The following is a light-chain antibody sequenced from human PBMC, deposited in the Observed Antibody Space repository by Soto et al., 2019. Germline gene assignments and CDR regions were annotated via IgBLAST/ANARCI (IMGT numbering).Light chain of an antibody. CDR2: ATS. V-gene: IGKV3-20*01. CDR1: QSVSSSY. Sequence: EIVMTQSPTTLSVSPGERATLSCRASQSVSSSYLAWYQQKPVQAPRLLIYATSSRATGIPDRFSGSGSGADFTLTISRLEPEDFAVYYCQQYGSSPQTFGQGTKVDIK. CDR3: QQYGSSPQT. J-gene: IGKJ1*01.